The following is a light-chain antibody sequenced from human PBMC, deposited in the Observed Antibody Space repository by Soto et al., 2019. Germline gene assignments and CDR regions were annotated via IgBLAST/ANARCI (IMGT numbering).Light chain of an antibody. J-gene: IGLJ2*01. CDR2: EVS. V-gene: IGLV2-14*01. Sequence: QSALTQPASVSGSPGQSITISCTGTSSDVGGYNYVSWYQQHPGKAPKLMIYEVSNRPSGVSDRFSGSKSGNTASLTISGLRAEDESDYYCSSCTSSNTLIFGGGTKLTVL. CDR3: SSCTSSNTLI. CDR1: SSDVGGYNY.